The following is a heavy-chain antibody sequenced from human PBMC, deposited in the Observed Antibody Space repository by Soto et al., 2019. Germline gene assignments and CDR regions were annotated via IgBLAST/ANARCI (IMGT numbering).Heavy chain of an antibody. J-gene: IGHJ4*02. CDR3: ASPGENYDFWSGYRFDY. CDR1: GGTFSSYA. D-gene: IGHD3-3*01. Sequence: GASVKVSCKASGGTFSSYAISWVRQAPGQGLEWMGGIIPIFGTANYAQKFQGRVTITADESTSTAYMELSSLRSEDTAVYYCASPGENYDFWSGYRFDYWGQGTLVTVSS. CDR2: IIPIFGTA. V-gene: IGHV1-69*13.